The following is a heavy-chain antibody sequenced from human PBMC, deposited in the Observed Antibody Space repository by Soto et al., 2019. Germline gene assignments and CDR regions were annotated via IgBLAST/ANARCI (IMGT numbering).Heavy chain of an antibody. CDR1: GYSFTTYV. V-gene: IGHV1-18*01. CDR2: ISGYNGQT. Sequence: QVQLVQSGPEVMKPWASVKVSFKASGYSFTTYVISWVRVAPGQGIEWLGWISGYNGQTNYAPRFRDRVTLTTDTSTSTTNMELRSLRSDDTAIYFCARDNRKELWVEGLNAMDVWGQGTTVTVSS. D-gene: IGHD2-21*01. CDR3: ARDNRKELWVEGLNAMDV. J-gene: IGHJ6*02.